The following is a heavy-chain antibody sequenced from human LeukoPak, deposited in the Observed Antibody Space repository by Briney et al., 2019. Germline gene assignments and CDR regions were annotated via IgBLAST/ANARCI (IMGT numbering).Heavy chain of an antibody. V-gene: IGHV1-69*04. D-gene: IGHD6-19*01. CDR1: GGTFSSYA. CDR2: IIPILGIA. Sequence: ASVKVSCKASGGTFSSYAISWVRQAPGQGLEWMGRIIPILGIANYAQKFQGRVTITADKSTSTAYMELSSLRSEDTAVYYCARVRYSSGSNNWFDPWGQGTLVTVSS. J-gene: IGHJ5*02. CDR3: ARVRYSSGSNNWFDP.